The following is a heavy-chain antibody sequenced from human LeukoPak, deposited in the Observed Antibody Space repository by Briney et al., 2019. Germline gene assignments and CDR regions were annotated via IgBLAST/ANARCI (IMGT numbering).Heavy chain of an antibody. CDR3: AKDFRIVGATSRDY. V-gene: IGHV3-30*04. CDR1: GVTFSSYA. Sequence: GGSLRLSCAASGVTFSSYAMHWVRQAPGKGLEWVALISYDGSNKYYADSVKGRFTISRDNSKNTLYLLMNSLRAEDTAVYYCAKDFRIVGATSRDYWGQGTLVTVSS. D-gene: IGHD1-26*01. CDR2: ISYDGSNK. J-gene: IGHJ4*02.